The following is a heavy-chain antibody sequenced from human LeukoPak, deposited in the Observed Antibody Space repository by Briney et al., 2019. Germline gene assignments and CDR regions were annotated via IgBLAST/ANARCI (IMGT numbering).Heavy chain of an antibody. Sequence: SETLSLTCSVSGASVSDGSYYWSWIRQPPGKGLEWIVFLYYSGRTNYSPSLSGRVSTSIDTSKNHFSLNLTSVTAADTAVYYCARGLSTGREDYFDFWGQGTLVSVSS. V-gene: IGHV4-61*03. J-gene: IGHJ4*02. D-gene: IGHD1-1*01. CDR3: ARGLSTGREDYFDF. CDR2: LYYSGRT. CDR1: GASVSDGSYY.